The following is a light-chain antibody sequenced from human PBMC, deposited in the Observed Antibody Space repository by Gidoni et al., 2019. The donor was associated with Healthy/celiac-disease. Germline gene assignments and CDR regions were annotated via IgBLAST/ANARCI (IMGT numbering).Light chain of an antibody. CDR1: QDISNY. J-gene: IGKJ3*01. V-gene: IGKV1-33*01. Sequence: DIQMTQSPSSLSASVGDRVTITCQASQDISNYLNWYQQKPGKAPKLLIYEASRFRGSGSGTDLTFTISSLQPEDIATYYCQQYDNLLFTFGPGTKVDIK. CDR3: QQYDNLLFT. CDR2: E.